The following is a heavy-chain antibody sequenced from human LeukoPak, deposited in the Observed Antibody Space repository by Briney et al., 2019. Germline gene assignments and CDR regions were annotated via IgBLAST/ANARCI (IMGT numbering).Heavy chain of an antibody. CDR2: IYHSGST. Sequence: SETLSLTCAVSGDSISSSNWWSWVRQPPGKGLEWIGEIYHSGSTNYNPSLKSRVTISVDNSKNQFSLKLSSVTAADTAVYYCAREGGPYRPLDYSGQGTLVTVAS. V-gene: IGHV4-4*02. CDR3: AREGGPYRPLDY. J-gene: IGHJ4*02. CDR1: GDSISSSNW.